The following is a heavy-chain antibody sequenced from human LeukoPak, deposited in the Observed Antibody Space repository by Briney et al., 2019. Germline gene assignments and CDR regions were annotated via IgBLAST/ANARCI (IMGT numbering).Heavy chain of an antibody. CDR3: AKWGDYDVLTGYYDSDY. D-gene: IGHD3-9*01. CDR1: GFTFSNYA. J-gene: IGHJ4*02. V-gene: IGHV3-23*01. CDR2: ITGSGGAT. Sequence: GASLRLSCAASGFTFSNYAMSWVRQAPGKGLEWVSAITGSGGATYYADSVKGRFTISRDNPKNTLYLQINSLRAEDTAVYYCAKWGDYDVLTGYYDSDYWGQGTLVTVSS.